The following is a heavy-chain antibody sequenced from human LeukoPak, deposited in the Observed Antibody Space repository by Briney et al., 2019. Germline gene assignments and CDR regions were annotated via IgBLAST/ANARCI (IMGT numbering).Heavy chain of an antibody. V-gene: IGHV1-2*02. CDR1: GYTFTGYY. CDR3: AGNYYDSSGAFHI. CDR2: INPNSGDT. J-gene: IGHJ3*02. D-gene: IGHD3-22*01. Sequence: GASVKVSCKASGYTFTGYYMHWVRQAPGQGLEWMGWINPNSGDTNYAQKFQGRVTMTRDTSISTAYMELRRLRSDDTAVYYCAGNYYDSSGAFHIWGQGTMVTVSS.